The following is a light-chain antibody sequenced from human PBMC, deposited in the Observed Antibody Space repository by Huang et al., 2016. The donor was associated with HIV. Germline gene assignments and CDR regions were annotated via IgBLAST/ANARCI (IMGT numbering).Light chain of an antibody. V-gene: IGKV3-11*01. CDR2: DAS. CDR3: QQRSNWPPFT. Sequence: EILLTQSPATLSLSPGERATLSCKASQKINTHLAWYQQKPGQAPRLLIYDASTRAPDTPARFRGSGSGTDFTLTITNLEPEDFAVYFCQQRSNWPPFTFGPGTKVDRK. CDR1: QKINTH. J-gene: IGKJ3*01.